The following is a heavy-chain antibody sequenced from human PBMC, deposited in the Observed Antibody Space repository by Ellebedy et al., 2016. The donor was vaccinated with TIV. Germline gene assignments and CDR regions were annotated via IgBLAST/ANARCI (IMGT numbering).Heavy chain of an antibody. Sequence: PGGSLRLSCEASGFIFSNYGMHWFRQAPGKGLEWVAFIWYDGGNKYYADSVKGRFTISRDNSKNTLYLQMNNVGAEDTAVFYCARNRHVERGDCLDYWGQGTLVTVSS. D-gene: IGHD2-21*02. CDR1: GFIFSNYG. J-gene: IGHJ4*02. V-gene: IGHV3-33*01. CDR2: IWYDGGNK. CDR3: ARNRHVERGDCLDY.